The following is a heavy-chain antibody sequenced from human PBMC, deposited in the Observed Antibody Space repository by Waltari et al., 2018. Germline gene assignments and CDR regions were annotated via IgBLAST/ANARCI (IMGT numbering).Heavy chain of an antibody. J-gene: IGHJ4*02. D-gene: IGHD3-16*01. CDR2: MYPDDSDT. CDR1: GYNFNTYW. CDR3: VRQSTSPYFAY. Sequence: EVQLVQSGAEVRKPGESLKISCKGSGYNFNTYWIGWGRQTPGKVLEWMGIMYPDDSDTRYSPSFQGQVSISADKSATTAFLQWASLKASDTAMYFCVRQSTSPYFAYWGQGTLVTVSS. V-gene: IGHV5-51*06.